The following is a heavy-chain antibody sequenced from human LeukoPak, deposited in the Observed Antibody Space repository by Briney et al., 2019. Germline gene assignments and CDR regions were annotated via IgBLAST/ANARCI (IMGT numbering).Heavy chain of an antibody. CDR3: ARGGGGNSEAFDI. CDR1: GGSFSGYY. J-gene: IGHJ3*02. Sequence: SETLSLTCAVHGGSFSGYYWSWIRQPPGKGLEWIGETNHSGSTNYNPSLKSRVTISVDTSKNQFSLKLSSVTAADTAVYYCARGGGGNSEAFDIWGQGTMVTVSS. CDR2: TNHSGST. V-gene: IGHV4-34*01. D-gene: IGHD4-23*01.